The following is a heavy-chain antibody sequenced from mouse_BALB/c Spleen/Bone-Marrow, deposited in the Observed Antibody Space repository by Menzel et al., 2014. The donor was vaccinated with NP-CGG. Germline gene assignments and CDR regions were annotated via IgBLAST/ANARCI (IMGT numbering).Heavy chain of an antibody. Sequence: QVQLQQSGAELAKPGASVKMSCKASGYTFTSYTMHWVKQRPGQGLEWIGYITPNSDHTNYNQKFKDRATLTADKSSSTAYMQLSSLTSEDSAIYYCSRSTFAHVMDSWGQGTSVTVSS. J-gene: IGHJ4*01. CDR2: ITPNSDHT. D-gene: IGHD4-1*02. CDR3: SRSTFAHVMDS. CDR1: GYTFTSYT. V-gene: IGHV1-4*01.